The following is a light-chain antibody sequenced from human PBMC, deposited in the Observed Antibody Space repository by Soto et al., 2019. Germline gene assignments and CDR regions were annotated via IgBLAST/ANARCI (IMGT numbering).Light chain of an antibody. CDR3: TSYTPIVTLGSV. CDR2: EVT. V-gene: IGLV2-14*01. CDR1: SSDIGGYNS. Sequence: QSVLTQPASVSGSPGQSITISCTGTSSDIGGYNSVSWYQQHPGRAPRLIIYEVTNRPSGVSNRFSASKSGNTASLTISGLRAEDEADYYCTSYTPIVTLGSVFGTG. J-gene: IGLJ1*01.